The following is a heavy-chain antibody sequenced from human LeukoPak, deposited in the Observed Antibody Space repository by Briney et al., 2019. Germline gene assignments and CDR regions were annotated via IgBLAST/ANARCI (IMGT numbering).Heavy chain of an antibody. Sequence: GGSLRLSCAASGFRFSDFTMTWVRQAPGKGLEWVSSMTGNGATSWYAGSVRGRFTISRDNSKSTLYLQMNNLRPDDTAVYYCAKMSGHPVMAYRIGSWGQGTLVIVSS. D-gene: IGHD1-14*01. CDR2: MTGNGATS. V-gene: IGHV3-23*01. CDR3: AKMSGHPVMAYRIGS. J-gene: IGHJ4*02. CDR1: GFRFSDFT.